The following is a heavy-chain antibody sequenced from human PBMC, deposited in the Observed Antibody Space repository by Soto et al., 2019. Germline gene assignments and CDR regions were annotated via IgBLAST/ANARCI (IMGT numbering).Heavy chain of an antibody. J-gene: IGHJ3*02. V-gene: IGHV5-51*01. CDR3: EAGDSSGLDALDI. Sequence: EVQLVQSGAEAKKPGESLRISCKGSGYNFANFWIGWVRQMPGKGLEWMGMIFPGDSDTKNSPSLEGQITMAVDKAESSAYLQWRSRKASYTAIYVCEAGDSSGLDALDIWGQGKMVTVSS. D-gene: IGHD3-22*01. CDR1: GYNFANFW. CDR2: IFPGDSDT.